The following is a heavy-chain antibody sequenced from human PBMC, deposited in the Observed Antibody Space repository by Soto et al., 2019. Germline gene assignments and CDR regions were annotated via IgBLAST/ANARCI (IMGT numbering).Heavy chain of an antibody. CDR2: ISGNGAET. CDR1: GFPFSSYA. CDR3: GKERRGSGWFVCSY. J-gene: IGHJ4*02. V-gene: IGHV3-23*01. Sequence: DVQLLESGGGLVQPGGSVRLSCAASGFPFSSYAMSWVRQAPGKGLEWVSAISGNGAETSYADSVRGRFTISRDNSKDTVFLQMNSLRADDTAVYYFGKERRGSGWFVCSYWGQGIPVTVSS. D-gene: IGHD6-19*01.